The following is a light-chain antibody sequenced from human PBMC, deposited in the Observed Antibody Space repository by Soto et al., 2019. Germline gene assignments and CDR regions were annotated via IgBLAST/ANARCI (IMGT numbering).Light chain of an antibody. Sequence: EIVMTQSPASLSVSPGERVTLSWRASQSVRSELAWYQQKSGQPPRLLIYGASTRATGIPARFSGSGSGTEFTLTINDLQSEDFAVYYCQQYERWPPLTFGGGTKVEIK. CDR1: QSVRSE. CDR3: QQYERWPPLT. CDR2: GAS. J-gene: IGKJ4*01. V-gene: IGKV3-15*01.